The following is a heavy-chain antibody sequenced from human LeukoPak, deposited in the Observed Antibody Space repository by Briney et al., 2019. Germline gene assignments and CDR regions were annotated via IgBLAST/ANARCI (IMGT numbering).Heavy chain of an antibody. D-gene: IGHD6-19*01. CDR2: INHSGST. V-gene: IGHV4-34*01. CDR1: GGSFSGYY. J-gene: IGHJ4*02. CDR3: ARGVSSGHTYYFDY. Sequence: SETLSLTCAVYGGSFSGYYWSRIRQPPGKGLEWIGEINHSGSTNYNPSLKSRVTISVDTSKNQFSLKLSSVTAADTAVYYCARGVSSGHTYYFDYWGQGTLVTVSS.